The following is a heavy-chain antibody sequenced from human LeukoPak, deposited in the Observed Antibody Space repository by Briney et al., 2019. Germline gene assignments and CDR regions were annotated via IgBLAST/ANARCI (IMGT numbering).Heavy chain of an antibody. V-gene: IGHV3-7*01. J-gene: IGHJ4*02. CDR1: GFTFSTYW. CDR3: ARLKDDVTKLDY. Sequence: GGSLRLSCAASGFTFSTYWMSWVRQAPGKGLEWVANINQDGSQKRYVDSVQGRFAISRDNTKNSLFLQMNSLRAEDTAVYYCARLKDDVTKLDYWGQGTLVTVSS. CDR2: INQDGSQK. D-gene: IGHD2-8*01.